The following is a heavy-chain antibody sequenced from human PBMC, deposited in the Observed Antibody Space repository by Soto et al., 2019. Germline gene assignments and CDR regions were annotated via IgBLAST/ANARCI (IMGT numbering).Heavy chain of an antibody. CDR3: VSKPKTYYDDPPGALCV. CDR2: ISYDGSNK. J-gene: IGHJ3*01. Sequence: GGSLRLSCAASGFTFSSYAMHWVRQAPGKGLEWVAVISYDGSNKYYADSVKGRFTISRDNSKNTLYLQMNSLRAEDTAVYYCVSKPKTYYDDPPGALCVRGRRPMV. CDR1: GFTFSSYA. V-gene: IGHV3-30-3*01. D-gene: IGHD3-3*01.